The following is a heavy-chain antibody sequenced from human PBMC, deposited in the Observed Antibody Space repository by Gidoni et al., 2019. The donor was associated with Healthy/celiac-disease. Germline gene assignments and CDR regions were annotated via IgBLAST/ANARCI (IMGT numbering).Heavy chain of an antibody. V-gene: IGHV3-30-3*01. D-gene: IGHD6-6*01. Sequence: LEWVAVISYDGSNKYYADSVKGRFTISRDNSKNTLYLQMNSLRAEDTAVYYCGWSSSPTTADYWGQGTLVTVSS. J-gene: IGHJ4*02. CDR2: ISYDGSNK. CDR3: GWSSSPTTADY.